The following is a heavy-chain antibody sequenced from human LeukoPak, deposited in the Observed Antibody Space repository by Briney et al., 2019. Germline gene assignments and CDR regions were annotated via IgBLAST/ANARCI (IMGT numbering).Heavy chain of an antibody. CDR3: ARVEAVAPSGWYFDL. D-gene: IGHD6-19*01. V-gene: IGHV4-59*01. CDR1: GGSISTYY. J-gene: IGHJ2*01. CDR2: IYYSGST. Sequence: SETLSLTCTVSGGSISTYYWSWIRQPPGKGLEWIGYIYYSGSTNYNPSLKSRVTISVDTSKNQFSLKLSSVTAADTAVYYCARVEAVAPSGWYFDLWGRGTLVTVSS.